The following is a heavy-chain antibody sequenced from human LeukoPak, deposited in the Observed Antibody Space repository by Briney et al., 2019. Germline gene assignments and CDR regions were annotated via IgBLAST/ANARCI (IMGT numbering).Heavy chain of an antibody. J-gene: IGHJ5*02. CDR1: GYSISSGYY. V-gene: IGHV4-38-2*02. CDR3: AREKLKRSWFDP. Sequence: SETLSLTCTVSGYSISSGYYWGWIRQPPGKGLEWIGSIYHSGSTYYNPSLKSRVTISVDTSKNQFSLKLSSVTAADTAVYYCAREKLKRSWFDPWGQGTLVTVSS. CDR2: IYHSGST.